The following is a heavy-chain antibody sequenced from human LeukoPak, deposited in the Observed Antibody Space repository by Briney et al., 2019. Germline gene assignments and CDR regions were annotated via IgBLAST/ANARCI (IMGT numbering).Heavy chain of an antibody. J-gene: IGHJ4*02. CDR1: GFTFSSYD. Sequence: GGSLRLSCAASGFTFSSYDMSWVRQAPGKGLEWVSGISASGGSTRYADSVKGRFTISRDNSKNTLYLQMNSLRAEDTAVYFCAKDSPRSSGWYYFDYWGQGTLVTVSS. CDR2: ISASGGST. D-gene: IGHD6-19*01. CDR3: AKDSPRSSGWYYFDY. V-gene: IGHV3-23*01.